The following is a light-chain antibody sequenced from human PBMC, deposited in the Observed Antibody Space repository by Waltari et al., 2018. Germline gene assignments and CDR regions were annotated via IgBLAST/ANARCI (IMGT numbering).Light chain of an antibody. CDR2: DAS. Sequence: EVVLTQSPATLSLSPGERANLLCRASQSVGSELAWYQQKAGQAPRLLIYDASNRATGISDRFSGSGSGTDFALTISSLEPEDVAVYFCQQRSNWPPITFGQGTRLEIK. V-gene: IGKV3-11*01. CDR1: QSVGSE. CDR3: QQRSNWPPIT. J-gene: IGKJ5*01.